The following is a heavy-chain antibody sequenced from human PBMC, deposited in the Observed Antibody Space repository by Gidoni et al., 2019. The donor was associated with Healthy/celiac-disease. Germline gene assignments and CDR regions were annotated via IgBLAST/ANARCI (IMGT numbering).Heavy chain of an antibody. CDR3: ARGNFAVITIFGVATPMVDYYYGMDV. D-gene: IGHD3-3*01. V-gene: IGHV1-8*01. Sequence: QVQLVQSGAEVKKPGASVKVSCKASGYTFTSYDINWVRQATGQGLEWMGRMNPNSGNTGYAQKFQGRVTMTRNTSISTAYMELSSLRSEDTAVYYCARGNFAVITIFGVATPMVDYYYGMDVWGQGTTVTVSS. J-gene: IGHJ6*02. CDR1: GYTFTSYD. CDR2: MNPNSGNT.